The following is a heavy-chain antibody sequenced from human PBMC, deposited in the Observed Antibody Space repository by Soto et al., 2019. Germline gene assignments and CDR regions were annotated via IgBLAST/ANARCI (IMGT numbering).Heavy chain of an antibody. Sequence: GASVKVSCKASGGTFSSYAISWFRQAPGQGLKWMGGIIPIFGTANSAQKFQGRVTITADESTSTAYMELSSLRSEDTAVYYCARVGPNYYDSSGYYYARYGMDVWGQGTTVTFSS. CDR2: IIPIFGTA. CDR1: GGTFSSYA. D-gene: IGHD3-22*01. V-gene: IGHV1-69*13. CDR3: ARVGPNYYDSSGYYYARYGMDV. J-gene: IGHJ6*02.